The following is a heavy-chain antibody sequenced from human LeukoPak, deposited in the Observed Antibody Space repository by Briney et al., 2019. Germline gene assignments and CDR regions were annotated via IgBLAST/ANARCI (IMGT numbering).Heavy chain of an antibody. Sequence: SVKVSCTASGGTFSSYAISWVRQAPGQGLEWMGGIIPIFGTANYAQKFQGRVTITADESTSTAYMELSSLRSEDTAVYYCARGVLLWFGELLARYYYYYMDVWGKGTTVTISS. CDR2: IIPIFGTA. D-gene: IGHD3-10*01. J-gene: IGHJ6*03. V-gene: IGHV1-69*01. CDR1: GGTFSSYA. CDR3: ARGVLLWFGELLARYYYYYMDV.